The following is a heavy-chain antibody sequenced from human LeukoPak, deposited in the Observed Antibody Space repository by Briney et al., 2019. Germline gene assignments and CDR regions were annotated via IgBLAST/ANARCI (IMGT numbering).Heavy chain of an antibody. CDR2: ISNDGSNK. V-gene: IGHV3-30*19. D-gene: IGHD2-15*01. J-gene: IGHJ6*03. CDR1: GFTFSNYG. Sequence: GGSLRLSCAASGFTFSNYGMHWVRQAPGKGLEWVAVISNDGSNKYYAESVKGRFTISRDNSKNTLYLQMNSLRAEDTAVYYCARDPRYCSAGSCSSYYYYMDVWGKGTTVTVSS. CDR3: ARDPRYCSAGSCSSYYYYMDV.